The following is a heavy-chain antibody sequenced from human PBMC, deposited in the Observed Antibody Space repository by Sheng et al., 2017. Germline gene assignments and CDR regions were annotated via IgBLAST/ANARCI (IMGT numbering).Heavy chain of an antibody. V-gene: IGHV3-30*18. J-gene: IGHJ4*02. Sequence: QVQLVESGGGVVQPGRSLRLSCAASGFTLSSYGMHWVRQAPGKGLEWVAVISYDGSNKYYADSVKGRFTISRDNSKNTLYLQMNSLRAEDTAVYYCAKGPANGATPILYWGQGTLVTVSS. CDR1: GFTLSSYG. CDR3: AKGPANGATPILY. CDR2: ISYDGSNK. D-gene: IGHD2-8*01.